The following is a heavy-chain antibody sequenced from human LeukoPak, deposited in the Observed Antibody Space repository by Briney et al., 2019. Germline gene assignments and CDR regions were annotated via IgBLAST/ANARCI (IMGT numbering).Heavy chain of an antibody. CDR2: ISSSDDTT. D-gene: IGHD1-26*01. CDR1: GFTFSSYA. V-gene: IGHV3-23*01. Sequence: GGSPRLSCAASGFTFSSYAMSWVRQAPGKGLEWVSGISSSDDTTYYADSVKGRFTISRDNFKNTLYLQVNSLRAEDTAVYYCAKGDHSKSPGGGSFQHWGQGTLVTVSS. CDR3: AKGDHSKSPGGGSFQH. J-gene: IGHJ1*01.